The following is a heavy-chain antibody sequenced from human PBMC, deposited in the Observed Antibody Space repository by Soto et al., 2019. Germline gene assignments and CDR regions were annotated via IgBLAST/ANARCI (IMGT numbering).Heavy chain of an antibody. CDR3: ARAPRGNYGYPSYFAY. V-gene: IGHV4-59*01. CDR1: GGSISSYY. Sequence: QVQLQESGPGLVKPSETLSLTCTVSGGSISSYYWSWIRQPPGKGLEWIGYIYYSGSTNYNPSLTSRVTISVDTSKNQFSLNLSSVTAADTAVYYCARAPRGNYGYPSYFAYWGQGTLVTVSS. J-gene: IGHJ4*02. CDR2: IYYSGST. D-gene: IGHD3-10*01.